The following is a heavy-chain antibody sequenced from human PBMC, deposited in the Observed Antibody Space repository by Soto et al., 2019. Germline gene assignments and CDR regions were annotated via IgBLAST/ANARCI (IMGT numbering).Heavy chain of an antibody. CDR2: FYYSGTS. CDR3: ARPATVAPPDAFQV. CDR1: GDSIRNSGHY. D-gene: IGHD6-19*01. J-gene: IGHJ3*01. V-gene: IGHV4-39*01. Sequence: QVHLQESGPRLVEPSETLSLTCSVSGDSIRNSGHYWGWVRQPPGKGLEWIGSFYYSGTSSRKPSLKSRLTVSIDTSKIQFSLRLTSVTAADTAIYYCARPATVAPPDAFQVWSQGTLVTVSS.